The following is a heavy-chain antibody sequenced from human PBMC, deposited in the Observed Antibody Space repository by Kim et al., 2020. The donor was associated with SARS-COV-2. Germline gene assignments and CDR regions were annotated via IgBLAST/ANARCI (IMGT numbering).Heavy chain of an antibody. CDR3: ARRTGRIAVAPGWDL. D-gene: IGHD6-19*01. Sequence: GESLKISCKASGYSFTSYWIGWVRQIPGKGLEWMGIIYPGDSDTRYSPSFQGQVTISADKSISTAYLQWSSLKASATAMYYCARRTGRIAVAPGWDLWGRGTLVTVSS. CDR2: IYPGDSDT. CDR1: GYSFTSYW. J-gene: IGHJ2*01. V-gene: IGHV5-51*01.